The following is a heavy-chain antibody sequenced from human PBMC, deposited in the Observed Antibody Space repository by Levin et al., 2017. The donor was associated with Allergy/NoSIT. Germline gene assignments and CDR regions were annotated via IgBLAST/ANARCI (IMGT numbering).Heavy chain of an antibody. Sequence: GESLRLSCAASGFNFSSYAMSWVRQAPGKGLEWVSAISGSGGSTYYADSVKGRFTISRDNSKNTLYLQMNSLRAEDTAVYYCAKDHTAHYDVWSGYWIGWFDPWGQGTLVTVSS. CDR1: GFNFSSYA. CDR3: AKDHTAHYDVWSGYWIGWFDP. V-gene: IGHV3-23*01. J-gene: IGHJ5*02. D-gene: IGHD3-3*01. CDR2: ISGSGGST.